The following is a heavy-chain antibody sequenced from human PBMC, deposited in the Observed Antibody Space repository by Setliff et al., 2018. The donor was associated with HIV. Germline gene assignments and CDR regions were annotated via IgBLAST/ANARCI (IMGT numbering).Heavy chain of an antibody. CDR2: INHNENS. CDR1: GGSFSGYY. CDR3: ARAFANSGAYRGYWYFDL. V-gene: IGHV4-34*01. J-gene: IGHJ2*01. D-gene: IGHD1-26*01. Sequence: SETLSLTCTVYGGSFSGYYWNWVRQPPGKGLEWIGEINHNENSNCSPSLKSRVTISVDTAKNQFSLKLSSVTAADTAVYYCARAFANSGAYRGYWYFDLWGRGTRVTVSS.